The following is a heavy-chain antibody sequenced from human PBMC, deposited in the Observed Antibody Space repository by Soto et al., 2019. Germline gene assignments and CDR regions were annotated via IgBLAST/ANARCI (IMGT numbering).Heavy chain of an antibody. J-gene: IGHJ6*03. D-gene: IGHD2-2*01. CDR3: ARDLRASLVSAAMPYYMDF. V-gene: IGHV3-48*01. Sequence: GGSLRLSCAASGFTFGSYNMNWVRQAPGKGLEWVSFILSSSGVIYYADSVKGRFTISRDNAKNSLYLQMNSLRAEDTAVYYCARDLRASLVSAAMPYYMDFWGRGTTVTVSS. CDR1: GFTFGSYN. CDR2: ILSSSGVI.